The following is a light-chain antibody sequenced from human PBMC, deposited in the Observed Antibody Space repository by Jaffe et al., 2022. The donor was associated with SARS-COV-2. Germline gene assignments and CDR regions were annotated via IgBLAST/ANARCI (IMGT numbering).Light chain of an antibody. CDR1: QNILYSSNNNNY. CDR2: WAS. V-gene: IGKV4-1*01. CDR3: QQYHSPPFT. Sequence: DIVMTQSPDSLAVSLGERATINCKSSQNILYSSNNNNYLAWYQHRPGQPPKLLIYWASTRQSGVPDRFSGSGSGTDFALTISSLQAEDVAVYYCQQYHSPPFTFGQGTKLEIK. J-gene: IGKJ2*01.